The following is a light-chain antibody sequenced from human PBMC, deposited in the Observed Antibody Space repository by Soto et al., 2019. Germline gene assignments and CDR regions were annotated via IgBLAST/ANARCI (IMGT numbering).Light chain of an antibody. Sequence: DIQMTQSPSTLSASVGDRVTSTCRASQSISTWLAWYQQKSGQAPNLLIYKASTLESGVPSRFSGSGSGTEFTLTISSLQPDDFATYYCQQYNTFMWTFGQGTKVDIK. CDR3: QQYNTFMWT. CDR1: QSISTW. CDR2: KAS. V-gene: IGKV1-5*03. J-gene: IGKJ1*01.